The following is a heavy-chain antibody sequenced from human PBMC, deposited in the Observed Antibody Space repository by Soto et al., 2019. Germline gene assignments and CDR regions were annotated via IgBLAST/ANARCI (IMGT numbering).Heavy chain of an antibody. CDR1: GFTVSSNY. D-gene: IGHD1-7*01. V-gene: IGHV3-66*01. CDR3: ARAETQYNWNYRTNYSSYYYMDV. Sequence: GGSLRLSCAASGFTVSSNYMSWVRQAPGKGLEWVSVIYSGGSTYYADSVKGRFTISRDNSKNTLYLQMNSLRAEDTAVYYCARAETQYNWNYRTNYSSYYYMDVWGKGTTVTVSS. J-gene: IGHJ6*03. CDR2: IYSGGST.